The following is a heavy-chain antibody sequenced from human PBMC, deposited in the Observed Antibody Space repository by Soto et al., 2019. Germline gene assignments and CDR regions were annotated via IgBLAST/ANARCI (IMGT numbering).Heavy chain of an antibody. J-gene: IGHJ6*02. Sequence: PGGSLRLSCAASGFTFSNYAMNWVRQAPGKGLEWVSGIIVSGGNTFYADSVKGRFTISRDNSKNMLFLLMNSLRAEDTAVYYCAKGYGMDVWGQGT. CDR1: GFTFSNYA. V-gene: IGHV3-23*01. CDR2: IIVSGGNT. CDR3: AKGYGMDV.